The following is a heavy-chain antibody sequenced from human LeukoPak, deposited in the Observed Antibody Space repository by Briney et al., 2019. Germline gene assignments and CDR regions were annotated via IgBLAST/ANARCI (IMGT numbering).Heavy chain of an antibody. J-gene: IGHJ6*03. CDR3: ARGQGDFWSGYYTDYYYYMDV. CDR1: GFTFSSYS. CDR2: ISSSSSYI. Sequence: GGSLRLSCAASGFTFSSYSMNWVRQAPGKGLEWVSSISSSSSYIYYAGSVKGRFTISRDNAKNSLYLQMNSLRAEDTAVYYCARGQGDFWSGYYTDYYYYMDVWGKGTTVTVSS. V-gene: IGHV3-21*01. D-gene: IGHD3-3*01.